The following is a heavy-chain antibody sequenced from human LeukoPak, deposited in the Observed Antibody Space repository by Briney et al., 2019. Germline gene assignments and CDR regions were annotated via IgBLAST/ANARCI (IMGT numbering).Heavy chain of an antibody. CDR3: AKERPYFYGSGLNWFDP. D-gene: IGHD3-10*01. J-gene: IGHJ5*02. Sequence: GGSLRLCCAASGFTFSSYAMSWVRQAPGKGLEWVSAISGSGGSTYYADSVKGRFTISRDNSKNTLYLQMNSLRAEDTAVYYCAKERPYFYGSGLNWFDPWGQGTLVTVSS. CDR1: GFTFSSYA. V-gene: IGHV3-23*01. CDR2: ISGSGGST.